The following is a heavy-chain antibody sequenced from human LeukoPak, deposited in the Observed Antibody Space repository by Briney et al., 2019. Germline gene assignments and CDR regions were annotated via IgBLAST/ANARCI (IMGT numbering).Heavy chain of an antibody. D-gene: IGHD1-7*01. Sequence: ASETLSLTCAVYGGSFSGYYWSWIRQPPGKGLEWIGEINHSGSTNYNPSLKSRVTISVDTSKNQFSLKLSSVTAADTAVYYCARHITGTTYHFDYWGQGTLVTVSS. J-gene: IGHJ4*02. CDR3: ARHITGTTYHFDY. CDR2: INHSGST. V-gene: IGHV4-34*01. CDR1: GGSFSGYY.